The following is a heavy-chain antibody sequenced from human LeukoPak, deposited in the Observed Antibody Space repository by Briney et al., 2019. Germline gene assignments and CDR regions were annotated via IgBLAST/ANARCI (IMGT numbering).Heavy chain of an antibody. D-gene: IGHD3-22*01. J-gene: IGHJ3*02. CDR3: ARDIPTYYYDSSGSTWAFDI. CDR2: ISAYNGNT. CDR1: GYTFTSYG. Sequence: ASVKVSCKASGYTFTSYGISWVRQAPGQGLEWMGWISAYNGNTNYAQKLRGRVTMTTDTSTSTAYMELRSLRSDDTAVYYCARDIPTYYYDSSGSTWAFDIWGQGTMVTVSS. V-gene: IGHV1-18*01.